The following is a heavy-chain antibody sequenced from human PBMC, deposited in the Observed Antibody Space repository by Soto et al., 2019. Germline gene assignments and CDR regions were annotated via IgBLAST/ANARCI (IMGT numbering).Heavy chain of an antibody. D-gene: IGHD1-20*01. V-gene: IGHV3-53*01. CDR1: GFTVSNNH. J-gene: IGHJ3*02. CDR3: ASASRITGRLDAFDI. Sequence: AGGSLRLSCAASGFTVSNNHMSWVRQAPGKGLEWVSTIYSGGSIYYTDSVKGRFTISRDNSKNTLYLQMNSLRAEDTALYYCASASRITGRLDAFDIWGQGTMVTVSS. CDR2: IYSGGSI.